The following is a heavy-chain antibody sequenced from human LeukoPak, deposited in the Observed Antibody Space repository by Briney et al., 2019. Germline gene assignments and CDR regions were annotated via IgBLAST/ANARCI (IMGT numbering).Heavy chain of an antibody. J-gene: IGHJ4*02. CDR1: GFTFDDYG. V-gene: IGHV3-23*01. CDR2: ISGSGGST. D-gene: IGHD3-3*01. Sequence: GGSLRLSCAASGFTFDDYGMSWVRQAPGKGLEWVSAISGSGGSTYYADSVKGRFTISRDNSKNTLYLQMNSLRAEDTAVYYCAKDPSGLRFLEWLLSLDYWGQGTLVTVSS. CDR3: AKDPSGLRFLEWLLSLDY.